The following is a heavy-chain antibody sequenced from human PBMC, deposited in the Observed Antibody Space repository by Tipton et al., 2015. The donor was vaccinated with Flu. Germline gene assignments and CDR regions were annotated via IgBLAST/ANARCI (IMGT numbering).Heavy chain of an antibody. CDR2: IYYSGST. J-gene: IGHJ4*02. CDR3: AVQYFDFWSGYYPDY. V-gene: IGHV4-59*08. D-gene: IGHD3-3*01. Sequence: GLVKPSETLSLTCTVSGGSISSYYWSWIRQPPGKGLEWIGYIYYSGSTNYNPSLKSRVTISVDTYNNQFSLRVSSVTAADTAVYYCAVQYFDFWSGYYPDYWGQGTLVTVSS. CDR1: GGSISSYY.